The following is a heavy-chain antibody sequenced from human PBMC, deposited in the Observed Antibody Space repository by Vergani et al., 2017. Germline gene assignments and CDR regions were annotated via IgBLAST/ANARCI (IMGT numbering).Heavy chain of an antibody. CDR1: GFTFSSYS. Sequence: EVQLVESGGGLVKPGGSLRLSCAVSGFTFSSYSMNWVRQAPGKGLEWVSSISSSSSYIYYADSVKGRLTISRYNAKNSLYLQMNSLRAEDTAVYYCARGGGMDTAMVTFFDYWGQGTLVTVSS. CDR2: ISSSSSYI. J-gene: IGHJ4*02. CDR3: ARGGGMDTAMVTFFDY. V-gene: IGHV3-21*01. D-gene: IGHD5-18*01.